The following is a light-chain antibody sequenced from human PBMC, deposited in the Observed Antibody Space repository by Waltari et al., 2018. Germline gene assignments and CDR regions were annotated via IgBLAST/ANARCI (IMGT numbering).Light chain of an antibody. CDR2: AAS. J-gene: IGKJ5*01. CDR1: QGIKSW. Sequence: DIQMTQSPTSVSASVGDRVTITCRASQGIKSWLVWYQQKPGQAPKFLISAASSLEGGVPSRFSASGSGTDFTLTISSLQAEDFATYYCQQASRLPITFGQGTRLEIK. V-gene: IGKV1-12*01. CDR3: QQASRLPIT.